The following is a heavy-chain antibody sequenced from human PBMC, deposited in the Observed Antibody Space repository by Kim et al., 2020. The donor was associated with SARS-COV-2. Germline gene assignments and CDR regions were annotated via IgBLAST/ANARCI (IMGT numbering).Heavy chain of an antibody. D-gene: IGHD4-17*01. V-gene: IGHV3-73*01. CDR1: GFTVSGSA. CDR2: IRSKFNGYAT. Sequence: GGSLRLSCVASGFTVSGSAIHWVRQASGKGLEWVGRIRSKFNGYATAFAASGKGRFTISREDSKNTAYLQMDSLKTEDTAVHYWARHTEYGDEDGYWGQG. J-gene: IGHJ4*02. CDR3: ARHTEYGDEDGY.